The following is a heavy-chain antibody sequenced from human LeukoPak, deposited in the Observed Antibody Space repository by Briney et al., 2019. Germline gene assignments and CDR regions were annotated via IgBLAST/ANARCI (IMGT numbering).Heavy chain of an antibody. Sequence: PGGSLRLSCTASGFTFSNAWMSWVRQAPGKGLEWVGRIKSKTDGGTTDYAAPVKGRFTISRDDSKNTLYLQMNSLKTEDTAVYYCTTDLETGVNFDYWGQGTLVPVSS. CDR1: GFTFSNAW. J-gene: IGHJ4*02. V-gene: IGHV3-15*01. D-gene: IGHD1-1*01. CDR2: IKSKTDGGTT. CDR3: TTDLETGVNFDY.